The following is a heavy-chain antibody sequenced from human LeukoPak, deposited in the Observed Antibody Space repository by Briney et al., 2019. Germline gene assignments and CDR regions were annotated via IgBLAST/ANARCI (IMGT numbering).Heavy chain of an antibody. V-gene: IGHV3-48*04. CDR1: GFTFSNAW. Sequence: PGGSLRLSCAASGFTFSNAWMSWVRQAPGKGLEWVSYISSSRSTIYYADSVKGRFTISRDNSKNSLYLQMNSLRAEDTAVYYWARGLVVAASDDWFDPWGQGNLVTVSS. CDR2: ISSSRSTI. J-gene: IGHJ5*02. CDR3: ARGLVVAASDDWFDP. D-gene: IGHD2-15*01.